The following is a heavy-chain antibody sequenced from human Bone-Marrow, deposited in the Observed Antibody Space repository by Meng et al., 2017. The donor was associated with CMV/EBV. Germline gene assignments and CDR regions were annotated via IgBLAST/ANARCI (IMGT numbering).Heavy chain of an antibody. CDR1: GYSISSGYY. Sequence: SETLSLTCTVSGYSISSGYYWGWIRQPPGKGLEWIGSIYHSGSTYYNPSLKSRVTISVDTSKNQFSLKLSSVTAADTAVYYCARAHSSGWIREYYFDYWGQRTLVTVSS. CDR2: IYHSGST. J-gene: IGHJ4*02. CDR3: ARAHSSGWIREYYFDY. V-gene: IGHV4-38-2*02. D-gene: IGHD6-19*01.